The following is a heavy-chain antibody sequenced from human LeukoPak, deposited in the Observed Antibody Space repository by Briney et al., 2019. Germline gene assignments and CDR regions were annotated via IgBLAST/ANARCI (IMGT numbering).Heavy chain of an antibody. Sequence: GGSLRLSCAASGFTFSSQAMSWVRQAPGKGLERVSAISGSGGGTYYADSVKGRFTISRDNSMDTLYLQMNSLRAEDTAVYYCAKYRCSGDSCYPRGHYLYGMDVWGQGTTVTVAS. CDR2: ISGSGGGT. V-gene: IGHV3-23*01. CDR1: GFTFSSQA. CDR3: AKYRCSGDSCYPRGHYLYGMDV. J-gene: IGHJ6*02. D-gene: IGHD2-15*01.